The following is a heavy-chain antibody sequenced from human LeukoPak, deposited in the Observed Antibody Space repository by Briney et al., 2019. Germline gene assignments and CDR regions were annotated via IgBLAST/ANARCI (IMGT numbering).Heavy chain of an antibody. CDR2: LKNNSSVK. CDR3: ARWRGSTSERSDY. V-gene: IGHV3-7*01. CDR1: RFTLSDYW. J-gene: IGHJ4*02. Sequence: EGSLRLSRIASRFTLSDYWMKWVRQAPGVGGEGVANLKNNSSVKTYVGSLKGRCTISRDNAKNSLYLQMDSLRVEDTATYYCARWRGSTSERSDYWGQGTLVTVSS. D-gene: IGHD2-2*01.